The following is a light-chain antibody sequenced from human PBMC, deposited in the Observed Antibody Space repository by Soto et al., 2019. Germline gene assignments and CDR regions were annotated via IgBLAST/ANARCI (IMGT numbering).Light chain of an antibody. V-gene: IGKV3-15*01. CDR3: QHYIDWLPRIT. CDR2: GAS. J-gene: IGKJ1*01. Sequence: IVMTQSPATLSVSPGERATLSCRASQSVSSNLAWYQKKTGQAPRLLIYGASTRATDIPARFSGSGFGTEFTLTISSLQSEDFAVYYCQHYIDWLPRITFGQGAKVDNK. CDR1: QSVSSN.